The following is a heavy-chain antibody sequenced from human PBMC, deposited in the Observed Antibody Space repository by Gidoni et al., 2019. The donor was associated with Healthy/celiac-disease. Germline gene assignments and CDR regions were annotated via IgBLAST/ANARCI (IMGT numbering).Heavy chain of an antibody. CDR3: ATRSLGYSPTRGAFDI. J-gene: IGHJ3*02. CDR2: IIPIFGTA. D-gene: IGHD5-18*01. CDR1: GGTFSSYA. V-gene: IGHV1-69*01. Sequence: QVQLVQSGAEVKKPGSSVKVSCKASGGTFSSYAISWVRQAPGQGLEWMGGIIPIFGTANYAQKFQGRVTITADESTSTAYMELSSLRSEDTAVYYCATRSLGYSPTRGAFDIWGQGTMVTVSS.